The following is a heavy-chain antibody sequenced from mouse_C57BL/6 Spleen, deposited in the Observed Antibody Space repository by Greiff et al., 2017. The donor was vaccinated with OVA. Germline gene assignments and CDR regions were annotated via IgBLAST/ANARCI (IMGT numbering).Heavy chain of an antibody. J-gene: IGHJ4*01. V-gene: IGHV2-5*01. CDR3: AKKGGDYYGSSYGAMDY. Sequence: QVQLQQSGPGLVQPSQSLSITCTVSGFSLTSYGVHWVRQSPGKGLEWLGVIWRGGSTDYNAALMSRLSITKDNSKSQVFFKMNSLQADDTAIYYCAKKGGDYYGSSYGAMDYWGQGTSVTVSS. D-gene: IGHD1-1*01. CDR2: IWRGGST. CDR1: GFSLTSYG.